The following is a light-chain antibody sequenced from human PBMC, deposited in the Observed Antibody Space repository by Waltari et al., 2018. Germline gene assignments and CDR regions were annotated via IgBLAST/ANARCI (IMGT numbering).Light chain of an antibody. V-gene: IGKV1-39*01. CDR3: QQSSSTPQST. Sequence: DIQMTQSPSSPSASVGDRVTITCRASQSISSYLNWYQQKPGRAPKLLIYAASSLRSGVPSRFSGSGSGTDFTLTISSLQPEDFATYYCQQSSSTPQSTFGQGTRLEIK. CDR2: AAS. J-gene: IGKJ5*01. CDR1: QSISSY.